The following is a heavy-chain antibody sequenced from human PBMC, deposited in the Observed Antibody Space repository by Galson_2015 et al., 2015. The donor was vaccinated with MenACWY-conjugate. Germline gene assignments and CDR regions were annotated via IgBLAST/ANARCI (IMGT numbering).Heavy chain of an antibody. V-gene: IGHV4-38-2*02. J-gene: IGHJ3*02. CDR2: IYHSGST. D-gene: IGHD2-8*02. CDR1: GYSISSGYY. Sequence: SETLSLTCTVSGYSISSGYYWGWIRQPPGKGLEWIGSIYHSGSTYYNPSLKSRVTISVDTSKNQFSLKLTSVTAADTAVYYCARVLGAFDIWGQGTMVTVSS. CDR3: ARVLGAFDI.